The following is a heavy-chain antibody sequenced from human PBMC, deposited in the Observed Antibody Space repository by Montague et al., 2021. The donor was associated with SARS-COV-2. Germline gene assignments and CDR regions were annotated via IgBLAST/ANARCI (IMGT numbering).Heavy chain of an antibody. J-gene: IGHJ4*02. V-gene: IGHV4-39*01. D-gene: IGHD3-9*01. CDR2: IYYSGST. CDR1: GGSISSSSYY. Sequence: SETLSLTCTVSGGSISSSSYYWGWIRQPPGMGLEWIGSIYYSGSTXYNPSLKSRVTISVDTSKNQFSLKLSSVTAADTAVYYCARHGSSGYFDWLGDWGQGTLVTVSS. CDR3: ARHGSSGYFDWLGD.